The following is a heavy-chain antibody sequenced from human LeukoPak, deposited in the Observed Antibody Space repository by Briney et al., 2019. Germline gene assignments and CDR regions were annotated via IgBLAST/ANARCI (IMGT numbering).Heavy chain of an antibody. D-gene: IGHD6-19*01. Sequence: SVKVSCKASGGTFSSYAISWVRQAPGQGLEWMGRVIPILGIANYAQKFQGRVTITADKSTSTAYMELSSLRSEDTAVYYCARDLSGWPVDYWGQGTLVTVSS. CDR1: GGTFSSYA. J-gene: IGHJ4*02. V-gene: IGHV1-69*04. CDR3: ARDLSGWPVDY. CDR2: VIPILGIA.